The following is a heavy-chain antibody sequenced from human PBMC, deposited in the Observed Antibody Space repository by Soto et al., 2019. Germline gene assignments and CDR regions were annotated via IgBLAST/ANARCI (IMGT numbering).Heavy chain of an antibody. CDR1: GGSFSGYY. V-gene: IGHV4-34*01. CDR3: ASQGGFYDFWSGYQSGWFDP. D-gene: IGHD3-3*01. Sequence: SETLSLTCAVYGGSFSGYYWSWIRQPPGKGLEWIGEINHSGSTNYNPSLKSRVTISVDTSKNQFSLKLSSVTAADTAVYYCASQGGFYDFWSGYQSGWFDPWGQGTLVTVSS. J-gene: IGHJ5*02. CDR2: INHSGST.